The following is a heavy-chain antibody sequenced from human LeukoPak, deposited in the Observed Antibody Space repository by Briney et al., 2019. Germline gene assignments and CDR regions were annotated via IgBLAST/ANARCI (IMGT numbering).Heavy chain of an antibody. CDR1: GGSISSGSYY. D-gene: IGHD6-19*01. Sequence: PSQTLSLTCTVSGGSISSGSYYWSWIRQPAGKGLEWIGRIYTSGSTNYNPSLKSRVTISVDTSKNQFSLKLSSVTAADTAVYYCAREKETQQWPPGGYWFDPWGQGTLVTVSS. V-gene: IGHV4-61*02. CDR3: AREKETQQWPPGGYWFDP. CDR2: IYTSGST. J-gene: IGHJ5*02.